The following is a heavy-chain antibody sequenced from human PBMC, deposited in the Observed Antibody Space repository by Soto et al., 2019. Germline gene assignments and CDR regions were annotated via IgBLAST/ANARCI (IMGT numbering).Heavy chain of an antibody. D-gene: IGHD6-19*01. Sequence: EVQLLESGGGLVQPGGSLRLSCAAFGFTSKSYAMTWVRQAPGKGLEWVSGISGSGYYTYYADSVKGRFTISRDNXKNTRYLQMNSLRDEDTAVYYCAREGGSGWNYFDYWGQGTLVTVSS. CDR2: ISGSGYYT. CDR3: AREGGSGWNYFDY. J-gene: IGHJ4*02. V-gene: IGHV3-23*01. CDR1: GFTSKSYA.